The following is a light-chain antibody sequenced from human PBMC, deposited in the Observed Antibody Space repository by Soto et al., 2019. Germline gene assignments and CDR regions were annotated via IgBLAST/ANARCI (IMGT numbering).Light chain of an antibody. Sequence: DIQMTQSPSSLSASEGDRVTITCRASQNISNYLNWYQQKPGKAPTLLIFGASTLRSGVPSRFSGSGSGTDFTLTISSLQPEDFATYYCQQANSFPSTFGQGTRLEIK. V-gene: IGKV1-39*01. CDR3: QQANSFPST. CDR2: GAS. J-gene: IGKJ5*01. CDR1: QNISNY.